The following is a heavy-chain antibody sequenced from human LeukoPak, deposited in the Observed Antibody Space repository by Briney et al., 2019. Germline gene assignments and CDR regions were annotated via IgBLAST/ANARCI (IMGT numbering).Heavy chain of an antibody. CDR3: AGVSMAGTGIDY. CDR2: ISSSSSYT. D-gene: IGHD6-19*01. CDR1: GFTFSDYY. J-gene: IGHJ4*02. V-gene: IGHV3-11*06. Sequence: PGGSLRLSCAASGFTFSDYYMSWIRQAPGKGLEWVSYISSSSSYTNYADSVKGRFTISRDNAKNSLYLQMDSLRAEDTAVYYCAGVSMAGTGIDYWGQGTLVTVSS.